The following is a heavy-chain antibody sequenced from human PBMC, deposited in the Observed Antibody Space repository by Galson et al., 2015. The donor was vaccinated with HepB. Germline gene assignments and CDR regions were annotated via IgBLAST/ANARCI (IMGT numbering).Heavy chain of an antibody. Sequence: SLRLSCAASGFTFSDYYMSWIRQAPGKGLEWVSYISSSGSTIYYADSVKGRFTISRDNAKNSLYLQMNSLRAEDTAVYYCARAAMVEGITMIVAVWWYFDYWGQGTLVTVSS. D-gene: IGHD3-22*01. CDR2: ISSSGSTI. CDR1: GFTFSDYY. J-gene: IGHJ4*02. CDR3: ARAAMVEGITMIVAVWWYFDY. V-gene: IGHV3-11*01.